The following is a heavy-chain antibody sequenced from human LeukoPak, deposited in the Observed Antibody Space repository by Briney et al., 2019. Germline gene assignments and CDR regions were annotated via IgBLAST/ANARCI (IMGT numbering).Heavy chain of an antibody. D-gene: IGHD3-22*01. CDR2: IYYSGST. CDR3: ARLPYYYDSRYYFDY. V-gene: IGHV4-39*01. CDR1: GGSISSSSYS. Sequence: NPSETLSLTCTVSGGSISSSSYSWGWIRQPPGKGLEWIGSIYYSGSTYYNPSLKSRVTISVDTSKNQFSLKLSSVTAADTAVYYCARLPYYYDSRYYFDYWGQGTLVTVSS. J-gene: IGHJ4*02.